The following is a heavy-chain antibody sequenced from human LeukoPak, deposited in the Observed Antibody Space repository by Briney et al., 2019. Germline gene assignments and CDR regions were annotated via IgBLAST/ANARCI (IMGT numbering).Heavy chain of an antibody. CDR2: INHSGST. J-gene: IGHJ3*02. CDR3: ARVRTSADITVTTTCYAFDI. D-gene: IGHD4-17*01. CDR1: GGSFSGNY. V-gene: IGHV4-34*01. Sequence: SETLSLTCAVYGGSFSGNYWSWICQPPRKGLELIGEINHSGSTNYNPSLKSRVTISVDTSKNQFSLMLSSVTAADTAVYYCARVRTSADITVTTTCYAFDIWGQGTMVTVSS.